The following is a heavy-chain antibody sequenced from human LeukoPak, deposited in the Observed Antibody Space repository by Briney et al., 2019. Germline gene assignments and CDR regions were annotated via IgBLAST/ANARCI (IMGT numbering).Heavy chain of an antibody. CDR2: INHSGST. CDR1: GGSFSGYY. Sequence: SETLSLTCAVYGGSFSGYYWSWIRQPPGKGLEWIGEINHSGSTNYNPSLKSRVTISVDTSKNQFSLKLSPVTAADTAVYYCARGTTVTTANFQHWGQGTLVTVSS. CDR3: ARGTTVTTANFQH. D-gene: IGHD4-17*01. V-gene: IGHV4-34*01. J-gene: IGHJ1*01.